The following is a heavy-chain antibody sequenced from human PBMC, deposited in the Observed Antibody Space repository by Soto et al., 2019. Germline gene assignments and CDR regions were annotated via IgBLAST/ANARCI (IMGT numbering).Heavy chain of an antibody. Sequence: SVKVSCKASGFTFTSSAVQWVRQARGQRLEWIGWIVVGSGNTNYAQKFQERVTITRDMSTSTAYMELSSLRSEDTAVYYCVADSRDYYDSSGYNKFDYWGQGTLVTVSS. CDR2: IVVGSGNT. CDR1: GFTFTSSA. D-gene: IGHD3-22*01. V-gene: IGHV1-58*01. J-gene: IGHJ4*02. CDR3: VADSRDYYDSSGYNKFDY.